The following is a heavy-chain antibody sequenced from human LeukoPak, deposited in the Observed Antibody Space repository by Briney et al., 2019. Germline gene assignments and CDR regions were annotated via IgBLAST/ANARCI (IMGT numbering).Heavy chain of an antibody. CDR1: GFTFSSYA. J-gene: IGHJ1*01. CDR3: AKDLSSGWYAEYFQH. D-gene: IGHD6-19*01. CDR2: ISGSGGST. V-gene: IGHV3-23*01. Sequence: GGSLRPSCAASGFTFSSYAMSWVRQAPGKGLEWVSAISGSGGSTYYADSVKGRFTISRDNSKNTLYLQMNSLRAEDTAVYYCAKDLSSGWYAEYFQHWGQGTLVTVSS.